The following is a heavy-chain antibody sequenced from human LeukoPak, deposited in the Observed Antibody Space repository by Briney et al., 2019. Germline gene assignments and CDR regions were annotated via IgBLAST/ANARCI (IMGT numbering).Heavy chain of an antibody. CDR1: GFTFSSYA. D-gene: IGHD6-13*01. CDR3: ARGFIAAAGRYYYYYYGMDV. Sequence: GSLRLSCAASGFTFSSYAMSWIRQPPGKGLEWIGEINHSGSTNYNPSLKSRVTISVDTSKNQFSLKLSSVTAADTAVYYCARGFIAAAGRYYYYYYGMDVWGQGTTVTVSS. CDR2: INHSGST. J-gene: IGHJ6*02. V-gene: IGHV4-34*01.